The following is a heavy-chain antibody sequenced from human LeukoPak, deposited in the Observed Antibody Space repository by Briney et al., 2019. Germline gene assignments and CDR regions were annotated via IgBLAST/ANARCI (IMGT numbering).Heavy chain of an antibody. CDR3: ARESYYDFWSGWGARNYYMDV. D-gene: IGHD3-3*01. J-gene: IGHJ6*03. V-gene: IGHV3-23*01. CDR2: ISGSGGST. CDR1: GFTFNTYS. Sequence: GGSLRLSCAASGFTFNTYSMNWVRQAPGKGLEWVSAISGSGGSTYYADSVKGRFTISRDNSKNTLYLQMNSLRAEDTAVYYCARESYYDFWSGWGARNYYMDVWGKGTTVTVSS.